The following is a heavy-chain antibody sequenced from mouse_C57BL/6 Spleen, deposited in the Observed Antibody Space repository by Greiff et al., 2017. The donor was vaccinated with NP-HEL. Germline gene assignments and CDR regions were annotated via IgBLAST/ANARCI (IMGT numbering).Heavy chain of an antibody. CDR2: IDPSDSYT. Sequence: QVQLQQPGAELVMPGASVKLSCKASGYTFTSYWMHWVKQRPGQGLEWIGEIDPSDSYTNYNQKFKGKSTLTVDKSSSTAYMQLSSLTSEDAAVYYCARSGLLYAMDYWGQGTSVTVSS. V-gene: IGHV1-69*01. D-gene: IGHD2-10*01. J-gene: IGHJ4*01. CDR3: ARSGLLYAMDY. CDR1: GYTFTSYW.